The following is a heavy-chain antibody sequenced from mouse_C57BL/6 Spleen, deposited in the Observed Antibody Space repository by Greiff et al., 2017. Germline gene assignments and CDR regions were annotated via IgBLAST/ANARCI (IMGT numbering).Heavy chain of an antibody. D-gene: IGHD2-4*01. CDR1: GYTFTSYG. V-gene: IGHV1-81*01. CDR3: ARSADYDGYAMDY. Sequence: VKLQESGAELARPGASVKLSCKASGYTFTSYGISWVKQRTGQGLEWIGEIYPRSGNTYYNEKFKGKATLTADKSSSTAYMELRSLTSEDSAVYFCARSADYDGYAMDYWGQGTSVTVSA. CDR2: IYPRSGNT. J-gene: IGHJ4*01.